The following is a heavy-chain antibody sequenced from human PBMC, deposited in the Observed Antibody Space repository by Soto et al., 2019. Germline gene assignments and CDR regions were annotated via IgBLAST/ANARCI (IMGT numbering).Heavy chain of an antibody. CDR1: GFVFNDYD. CDR2: ISYDGSNR. J-gene: IGHJ5*02. Sequence: QVQLAESGGGVVQPGRSLRLSCTTSGFVFNDYDIHWVRQAPGKGLAWLASISYDGSNRYYADSVKGRFTISRDNSKNTLSLQINSLGAEDTAVYYCSRGIKGGLDAWGPGTLVTFSS. V-gene: IGHV3-30*03. D-gene: IGHD2-21*01. CDR3: SRGIKGGLDA.